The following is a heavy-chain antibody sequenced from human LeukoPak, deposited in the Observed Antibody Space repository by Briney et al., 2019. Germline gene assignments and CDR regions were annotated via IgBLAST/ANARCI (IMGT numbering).Heavy chain of an antibody. CDR2: ISWNSGSI. V-gene: IGHV3-9*01. D-gene: IGHD6-19*01. CDR1: GFTFDDYA. J-gene: IGHJ4*02. Sequence: GGSLRLSCAASGFTFDDYAMHWVRQAPGKGLEWVSGISWNSGSIGYADSVKGRFTISRDNAKNSLHLQMNSLRAEDTALYYCAKDIASSGRGVIDYWGRGTLVTVSS. CDR3: AKDIASSGRGVIDY.